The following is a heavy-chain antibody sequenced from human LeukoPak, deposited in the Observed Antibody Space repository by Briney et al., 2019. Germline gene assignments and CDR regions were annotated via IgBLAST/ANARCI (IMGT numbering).Heavy chain of an antibody. CDR2: IYSGGST. D-gene: IGHD5-18*01. CDR3: ASRRGYSYGLWY. J-gene: IGHJ4*02. Sequence: GGSLRLSCAASGFTVSSNYMSWVRQAPGKGLEWVSVIYSGGSTYYADSVKGRFTISRDNSKNTLYLQMNSLRAEDTAVYYCASRRGYSYGLWYWGQGTLVTVSS. V-gene: IGHV3-53*01. CDR1: GFTVSSNY.